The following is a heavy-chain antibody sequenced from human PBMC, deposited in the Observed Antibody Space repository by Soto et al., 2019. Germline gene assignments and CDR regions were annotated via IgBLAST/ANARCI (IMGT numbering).Heavy chain of an antibody. CDR2: IYWDDDK. CDR1: GFSLSARPVA. J-gene: IGHJ4*02. D-gene: IGHD1-1*01. V-gene: IGHV2-5*02. Sequence: QITLRESGPTRVKPTQTLTLTCTFSGFSLSARPVAVGWIRQPPGKALERLALIYWDDDKRYSPSLMSRLTITKDTSKNQVVLTMTNMDPLDTAIYYCVHRAGIDGNWNGGYFDYWGQGAPVTVSS. CDR3: VHRAGIDGNWNGGYFDY.